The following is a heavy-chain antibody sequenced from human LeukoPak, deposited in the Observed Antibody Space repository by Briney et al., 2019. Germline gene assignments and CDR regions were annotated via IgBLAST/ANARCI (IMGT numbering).Heavy chain of an antibody. CDR3: TRDLISLNLNYGGNSGLDYYYYYMDV. CDR1: GFTFGDYA. V-gene: IGHV3-49*04. Sequence: PGGSLRPSCTASGFTFGDYAMSWVRQAPGKGLEWVGFIRSKAYGGTTEYAASVKGRFTISRDDSKSIAYLQMNSLKTEDTAVYYCTRDLISLNLNYGGNSGLDYYYYYMDVWGKGTTVTVSS. D-gene: IGHD4-23*01. CDR2: IRSKAYGGTT. J-gene: IGHJ6*03.